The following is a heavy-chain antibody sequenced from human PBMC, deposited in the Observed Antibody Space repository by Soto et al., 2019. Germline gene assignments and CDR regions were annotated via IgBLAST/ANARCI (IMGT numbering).Heavy chain of an antibody. Sequence: QVQLVESGGGVVQPGRSLRLSCAASGFTFSSYGMHWVRQAPGKGLEWVAVIWYDGSNKYYADSVKGRFTISRDNSKKTLYLQMNSLRAEDTAVYYCARDHRVRYQAFYGMDVWGQGTTVTVSS. CDR3: ARDHRVRYQAFYGMDV. CDR1: GFTFSSYG. J-gene: IGHJ6*02. D-gene: IGHD2-2*01. V-gene: IGHV3-33*01. CDR2: IWYDGSNK.